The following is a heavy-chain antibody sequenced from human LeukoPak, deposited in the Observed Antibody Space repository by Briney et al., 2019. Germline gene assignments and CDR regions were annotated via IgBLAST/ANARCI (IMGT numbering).Heavy chain of an antibody. CDR3: TTLRYGGNVY. Sequence: PGGSLRLSCAASGVTFTNAWMSWVRQAPGKGLEWVGRIKSKTDGGTIDYAAPVKGRFTFSRDDSKNTLYLQMNSLKTEDTAVYYCTTLRYGGNVYWGQGTLVTVSS. CDR1: GVTFTNAW. CDR2: IKSKTDGGTI. J-gene: IGHJ4*02. V-gene: IGHV3-15*01. D-gene: IGHD4-23*01.